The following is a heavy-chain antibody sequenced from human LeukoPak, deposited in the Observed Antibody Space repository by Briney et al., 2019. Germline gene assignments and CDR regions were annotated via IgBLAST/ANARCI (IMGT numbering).Heavy chain of an antibody. Sequence: TSVNVSCKASGYDFSSYGISWVRQAPGQGLQWMGWISVYNGKTKYGPLQGRVTMTTDTSTATAYMELRGLRSDDTAMYYCARHMTTVVTSLDYWGQGTLVTVSS. J-gene: IGHJ4*02. CDR3: ARHMTTVVTSLDY. CDR2: ISVYNGKT. CDR1: GYDFSSYG. V-gene: IGHV1-18*01. D-gene: IGHD4-23*01.